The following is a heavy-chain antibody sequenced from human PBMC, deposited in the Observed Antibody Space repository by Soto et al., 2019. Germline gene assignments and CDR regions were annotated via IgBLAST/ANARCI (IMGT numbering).Heavy chain of an antibody. V-gene: IGHV4-34*01. CDR2: INHSGST. D-gene: IGHD5-18*01. Sequence: SETLSLTCAVYGGSFSGYYWSWIRQPPGKGLEWIGEINHSGSTNYNPSLKSRVTISVDTSKNQFSLKLSSVTAADTAVYYCARVLQRYSYGAFDYWGQGTLVTVSS. J-gene: IGHJ4*02. CDR1: GGSFSGYY. CDR3: ARVLQRYSYGAFDY.